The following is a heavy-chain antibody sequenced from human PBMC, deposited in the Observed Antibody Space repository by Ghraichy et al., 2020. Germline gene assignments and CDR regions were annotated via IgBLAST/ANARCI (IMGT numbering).Heavy chain of an antibody. CDR2: VNPNSGGT. J-gene: IGHJ5*02. CDR1: GYTFSDYY. CDR3: ARGRRASSSPDA. V-gene: IGHV1-2*02. Sequence: ASVKVSCKTSGYTFSDYYLHWIRQAPGQRPEWMGWVNPNSGGTMYAQQFQGRVTMTRDSSINTAYLEFIGLRSDDTAFYFCARGRRASSSPDAWGQGTLVTVSS. D-gene: IGHD6-6*01.